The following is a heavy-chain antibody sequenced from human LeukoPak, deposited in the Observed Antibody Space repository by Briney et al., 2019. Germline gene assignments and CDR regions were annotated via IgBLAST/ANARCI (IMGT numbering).Heavy chain of an antibody. CDR3: ARDNTLDSYCSGGSCFKNAFDI. J-gene: IGHJ3*02. Sequence: GRSLRLSCAASGFTFSSYEMNWVRQAPGKGLEWVSYISSSGSTIYYADSVRGRFTISRDNAKNSLYLQMNSLRAEDTAVYYCARDNTLDSYCSGGSCFKNAFDIWGQGTMVTVSS. V-gene: IGHV3-48*03. CDR1: GFTFSSYE. D-gene: IGHD2-15*01. CDR2: ISSSGSTI.